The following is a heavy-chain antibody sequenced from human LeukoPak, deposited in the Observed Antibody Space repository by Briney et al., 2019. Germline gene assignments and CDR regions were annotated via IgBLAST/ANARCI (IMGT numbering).Heavy chain of an antibody. V-gene: IGHV3-21*01. J-gene: IGHJ3*02. CDR3: ASGAYCGGDCYSGDAFDI. CDR2: ISSSSSYI. CDR1: GFTFSSYS. D-gene: IGHD2-21*01. Sequence: KPGGSLRLSCAASGFTFSSYSMNWVRQAPGKGLEWVSSISSSSSYIYYADSAKGRFTISRDNAKNSLYLQMNSLRAEDTAVYYCASGAYCGGDCYSGDAFDIWGQGTMVTVSS.